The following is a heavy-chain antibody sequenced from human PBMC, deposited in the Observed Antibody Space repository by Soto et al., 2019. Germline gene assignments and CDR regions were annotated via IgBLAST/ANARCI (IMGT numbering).Heavy chain of an antibody. CDR1: GASVSSSSDY. V-gene: IGHV4-61*01. J-gene: IGHJ3*02. Sequence: QVQLQESGPGLVKPSETLSLTCTVSGASVSSSSDYWSWIRQPPGKGLGWIGYIYHIRSTKYYPSLKRRVTISVDTSKSLFSRRLRSVTAADTAVYYCARGRLGDAFDIWGQGTMVTVSS. D-gene: IGHD3-16*01. CDR2: IYHIRST. CDR3: ARGRLGDAFDI.